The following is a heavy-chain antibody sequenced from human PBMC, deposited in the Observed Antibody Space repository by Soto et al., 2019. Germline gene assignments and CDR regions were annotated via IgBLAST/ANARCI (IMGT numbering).Heavy chain of an antibody. D-gene: IGHD2-2*01. CDR3: ARARYHPLPEC. CDR1: GFTFSDYG. V-gene: IGHV3-74*03. Sequence: GGSLRLSCAASGFTFSDYGIHWVRQAPGEGLVWVSHIQTDGSTTTYADSVKGRFTISRDNAKNTVFLQMHSLRVEDTAVYYCARARYHPLPECWGQGTRVTVSS. J-gene: IGHJ4*02. CDR2: IQTDGSTT.